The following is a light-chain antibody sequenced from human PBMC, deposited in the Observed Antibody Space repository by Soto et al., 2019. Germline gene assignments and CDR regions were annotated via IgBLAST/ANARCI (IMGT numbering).Light chain of an antibody. Sequence: EIVMTQSPSTLSVSPGEGATLSCRVSQIIKRSSLAWYQEKPGQAPRLLIFGASTRVTGIPARFSGSGSGTEFSLTISSLQSEDFAVYYCQQYMNWPTFGQGTRLEI. V-gene: IGKV3-15*01. CDR1: QIIKRSS. J-gene: IGKJ5*01. CDR3: QQYMNWPT. CDR2: GAS.